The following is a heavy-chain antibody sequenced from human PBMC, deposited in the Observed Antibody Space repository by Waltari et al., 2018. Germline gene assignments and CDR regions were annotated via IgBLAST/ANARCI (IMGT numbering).Heavy chain of an antibody. J-gene: IGHJ4*02. CDR3: AKRGGTSPFGY. V-gene: IGHV4-38-2*02. D-gene: IGHD3-10*01. CDR1: GFSTRSGDY. CDR2: LHHSGST. Sequence: QVQLQESGPGLVRPSETLSLTCSVSGFSTRSGDYWGWRRQPPGKGLEWIATLHHSGSTYYSPSLKSRSTISVDTSKNQFSLKMTSVTAADTAVYYCAKRGGTSPFGYWGQGTLVTVSS.